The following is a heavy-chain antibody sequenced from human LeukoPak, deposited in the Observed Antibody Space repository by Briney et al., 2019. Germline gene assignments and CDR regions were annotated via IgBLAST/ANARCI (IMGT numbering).Heavy chain of an antibody. CDR3: ATDLYDYVWGSYSLRWFDP. J-gene: IGHJ5*02. D-gene: IGHD3-16*01. CDR2: FDPEDGET. Sequence: ASVKVSCKVSGYTLTELSMHWVRQAPGKGLEWMGGFDPEDGETIYAQKFQGRVTMTEDTSTDTAYMELSSLRSEDTAVYYCATDLYDYVWGSYSLRWFDPWGQGTLVTVSS. CDR1: GYTLTELS. V-gene: IGHV1-24*01.